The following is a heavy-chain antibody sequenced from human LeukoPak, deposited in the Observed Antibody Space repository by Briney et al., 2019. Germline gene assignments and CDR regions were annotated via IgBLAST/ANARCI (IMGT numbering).Heavy chain of an antibody. CDR1: GYTFTSYG. D-gene: IGHD3-3*01. V-gene: IGHV1-18*01. Sequence: ASVKVSCKASGYTFTSYGISWVRQAPGQGLEWMGWISAYNGNTNYAQKLQGRVTMTTDTSTSTAYMELRSLRSDDTAVYHCARDRYYDFWSGYLDWGQGTLVTVSS. CDR3: ARDRYYDFWSGYLD. CDR2: ISAYNGNT. J-gene: IGHJ4*02.